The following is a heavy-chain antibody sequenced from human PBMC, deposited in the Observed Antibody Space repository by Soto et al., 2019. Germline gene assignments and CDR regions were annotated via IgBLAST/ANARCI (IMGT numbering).Heavy chain of an antibody. CDR3: ARYFSYGDYDWYFDL. V-gene: IGHV1-69*06. CDR2: IIPIFGTA. Sequence: QVQLVQSGAEVKKPGSSVKVSCQASGGTFSSYAISWVRQAPGQGREWMGGIIPIFGTANYAQKFQGRVTITEDKSTSTAYMELSSLRSEDTAVYYCARYFSYGDYDWYFDLWGRGTLVTVSS. D-gene: IGHD4-17*01. J-gene: IGHJ2*01. CDR1: GGTFSSYA.